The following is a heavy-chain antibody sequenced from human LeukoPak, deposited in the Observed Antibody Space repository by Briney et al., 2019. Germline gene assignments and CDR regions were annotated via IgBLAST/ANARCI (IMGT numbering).Heavy chain of an antibody. V-gene: IGHV4-59*08. CDR3: ARGFSSGRFDP. Sequence: SETLSLTCTVSGGSIDSFFWSWIRQPPGKALEWIGDVHYSGNTNYNPSLKSRVTISLDTSEIQFSLSLNSMTAADTAVYYCARGFSSGRFDPWGQGALVTVSS. D-gene: IGHD3-10*01. CDR2: VHYSGNT. CDR1: GGSIDSFF. J-gene: IGHJ5*02.